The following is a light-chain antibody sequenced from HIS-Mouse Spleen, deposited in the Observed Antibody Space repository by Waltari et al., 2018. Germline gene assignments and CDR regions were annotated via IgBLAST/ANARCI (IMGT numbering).Light chain of an antibody. CDR1: SLRSYY. V-gene: IGLV3-19*01. Sequence: SSELTQDPAVSVALGQTVRITCQGDSLRSYYPSWYQQKPGQAPVLVIYGKNNRPSGIPDRFSGSSSGNTASLTITGAQAEDEADYYCNSRDSSGNHLVFGGGTKLTVL. CDR3: NSRDSSGNHLV. CDR2: GKN. J-gene: IGLJ3*02.